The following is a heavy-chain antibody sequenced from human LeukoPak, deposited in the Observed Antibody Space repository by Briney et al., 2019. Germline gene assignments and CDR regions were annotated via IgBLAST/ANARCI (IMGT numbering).Heavy chain of an antibody. CDR2: ISAYNGDT. CDR1: GGTFRSYA. D-gene: IGHD2-2*02. J-gene: IGHJ5*02. Sequence: ASVKVSCQASGGTFRSYAISWVRQAPGQRLEWMGWISAYNGDTNYAQKLQGRVTMTTDTSTSTAYMELRSLRSDDTAVYYCARETAQGYCSSTSCYMARRYWFDPWGQGTLVTVSS. V-gene: IGHV1-18*01. CDR3: ARETAQGYCSSTSCYMARRYWFDP.